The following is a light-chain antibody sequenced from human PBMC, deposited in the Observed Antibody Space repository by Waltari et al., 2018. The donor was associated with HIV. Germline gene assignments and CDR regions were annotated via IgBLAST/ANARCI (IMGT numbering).Light chain of an antibody. Sequence: YELTHPPSMSVSPGPTAKITCSGDVLSKQYAYWYQHKPGQAPVLVMSKDTERPLEIPERFSGCSSGTTVTLTISGVQAEDEADYHCQSSDDSRPWIFGGGTKRTVL. CDR3: QSSDDSRPWI. CDR2: KDT. J-gene: IGLJ2*01. CDR1: VLSKQY. V-gene: IGLV3-25*03.